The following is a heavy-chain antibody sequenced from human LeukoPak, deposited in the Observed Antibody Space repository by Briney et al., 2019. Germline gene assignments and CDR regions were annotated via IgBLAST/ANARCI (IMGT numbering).Heavy chain of an antibody. D-gene: IGHD3-16*02. Sequence: ASVKVSCKASAYTFTSYGISWVRQAPGQGLEWMVWISAYNGNTNYAQKLQGRVTMTTDTSTSTAYMELRSLRSDDTAVYYCARCLGEFSPIAFDIWGQGTMVTVSS. CDR3: ARCLGEFSPIAFDI. CDR2: ISAYNGNT. J-gene: IGHJ3*02. V-gene: IGHV1-18*01. CDR1: AYTFTSYG.